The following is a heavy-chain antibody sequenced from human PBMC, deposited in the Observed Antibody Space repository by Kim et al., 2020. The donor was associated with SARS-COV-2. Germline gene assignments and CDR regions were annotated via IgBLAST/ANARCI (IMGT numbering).Heavy chain of an antibody. V-gene: IGHV3-30-3*01. J-gene: IGHJ6*01. CDR3: ERGNYYESVSLSDYYNG. Sequence: GGFLRLSCAASGLMFEDSAMNWVRQAPGKGLEWVAVLSYDGRNKYYADSVRGRFTISRDNSKSTLYLQMNSLRVEDTAVYYYERGNYYESVSLSDYYNG. CDR1: GLMFEDSA. CDR2: LSYDGRNK. D-gene: IGHD3-10*01.